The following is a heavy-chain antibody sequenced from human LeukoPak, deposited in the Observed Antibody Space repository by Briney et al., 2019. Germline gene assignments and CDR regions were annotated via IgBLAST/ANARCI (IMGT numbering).Heavy chain of an antibody. J-gene: IGHJ4*02. D-gene: IGHD3-9*01. CDR1: GFTFSDYY. V-gene: IGHV3-11*01. CDR2: ISSSGSTI. CDR3: AKALAYDILTGVDY. Sequence: PGGSLRLSCAASGFTFSDYYMSWIRQAPGKGLEWVSYISSSGSTIYYADSVKGRFTISRDNAKNSLYLQMNSLRAEDTALYYCAKALAYDILTGVDYWGQGTLVTVSS.